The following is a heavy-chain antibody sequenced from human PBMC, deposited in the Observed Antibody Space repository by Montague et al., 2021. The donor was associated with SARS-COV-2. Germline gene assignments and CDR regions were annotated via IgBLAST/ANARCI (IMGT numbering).Heavy chain of an antibody. J-gene: IGHJ4*02. CDR3: ASGYDLLTGYYTFDY. CDR1: GFTFSSYA. V-gene: IGHV3-30*04. D-gene: IGHD3-9*01. CDR2: ISYDGSNK. Sequence: SLRLSCAASGFTFSSYAMHWVRQAPGKGLEWVAVISYDGSNKYYADSVKGRFTISRDNSKNTLYLQMNSLRAEDTALYYCASGYDLLTGYYTFDYWGQGTLVTVSS.